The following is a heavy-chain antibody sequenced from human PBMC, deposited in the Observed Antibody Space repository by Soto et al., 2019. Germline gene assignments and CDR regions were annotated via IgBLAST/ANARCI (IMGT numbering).Heavy chain of an antibody. D-gene: IGHD4-17*01. CDR2: IIPIFVTT. CDR3: ASWNSHYGDAYFES. V-gene: IGHV1-69*01. Sequence: QVQLVQSGAEVKKPGSSVKVSCKSSGDTFISYAVSWVRKAPGQGLEWTGGIIPIFVTTNYAQKFQARVTITADASTSTAYMELSSLRSDDTAVYYCASWNSHYGDAYFESWGQGTLVTVSS. J-gene: IGHJ4*02. CDR1: GDTFISYA.